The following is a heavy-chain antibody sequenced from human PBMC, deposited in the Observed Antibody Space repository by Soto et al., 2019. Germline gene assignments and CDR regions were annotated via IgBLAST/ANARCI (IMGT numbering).Heavy chain of an antibody. J-gene: IGHJ4*02. CDR2: ISGSADNT. D-gene: IGHD2-2*01. V-gene: IGHV3-23*01. CDR3: ARGRYQLEY. Sequence: EVQLLESGGGLVQPGGSLRLSCVVSGFTFSNYAMSWVRQAPGRGLEWVSGISGSADNTYYADSVKGRFTISRDNSKNTLFLQMNSLRADDTAVYYCARGRYQLEYWGQGTLITVSS. CDR1: GFTFSNYA.